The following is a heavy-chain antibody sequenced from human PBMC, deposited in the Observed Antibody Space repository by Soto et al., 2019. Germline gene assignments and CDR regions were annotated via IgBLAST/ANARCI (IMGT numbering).Heavy chain of an antibody. Sequence: EVQLLESGGGLVQAGGSLRLSCTASGSTSSSDAMHWVRHAPGKGLEWVSGISGGGDSAYYADSVQGRFAIPRDNSKNPLLLLMSSMRAEDTAVYYCAEVVYGSGGYYSVDAFLIWGLAPVVTVSS. CDR2: ISGGGDSA. CDR3: AEVVYGSGGYYSVDAFLI. V-gene: IGHV3-23*01. CDR1: GSTSSSDA. J-gene: IGHJ3*02. D-gene: IGHD3-22*01.